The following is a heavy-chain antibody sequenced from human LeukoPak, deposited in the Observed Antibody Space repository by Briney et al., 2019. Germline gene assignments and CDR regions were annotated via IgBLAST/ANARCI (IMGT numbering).Heavy chain of an antibody. CDR1: GGSFSGYY. Sequence: PSETLSLTCAVYGGSFSGYYWSWIRQPPGKGLEWIGEINHSGSTNYNPSLKSRVTISVDTSNNQFSLKLSSVTAADTAVYYCARGPHTGVNYYDSSGYYYWGQGTLVTVSS. CDR2: INHSGST. D-gene: IGHD3-22*01. CDR3: ARGPHTGVNYYDSSGYYY. J-gene: IGHJ4*02. V-gene: IGHV4-34*01.